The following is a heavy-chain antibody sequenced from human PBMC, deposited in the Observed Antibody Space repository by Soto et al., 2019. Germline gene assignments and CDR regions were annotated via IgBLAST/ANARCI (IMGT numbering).Heavy chain of an antibody. CDR3: ASRAGSYYYYGMDV. Sequence: GGSLRLSCAASGFTFRSYEMNWVRQAPGKGLEWVSYISSSGSTIYYADSVKGRFTISRDNAKNSLYLQMNSLRAEDTAVYYCASRAGSYYYYGMDVWGQGTTVTVSS. V-gene: IGHV3-48*03. D-gene: IGHD3-10*01. J-gene: IGHJ6*02. CDR1: GFTFRSYE. CDR2: ISSSGSTI.